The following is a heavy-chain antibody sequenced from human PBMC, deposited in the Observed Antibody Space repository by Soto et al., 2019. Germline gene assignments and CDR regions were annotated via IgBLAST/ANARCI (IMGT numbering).Heavy chain of an antibody. D-gene: IGHD1-26*01. CDR1: GGTFSSYA. Sequence: QVQLVQSGAEVKKPGSSVKVSCKASGGTFSSYAISWVRQAPGQGLEWMGGIIPIFGTANYAQKFQGRVTIVADESTSTADMELSSLRSEDTAVYYCARCKGRKSGSYSLDYWGQGTLVTVSS. CDR3: ARCKGRKSGSYSLDY. CDR2: IIPIFGTA. V-gene: IGHV1-69*01. J-gene: IGHJ4*02.